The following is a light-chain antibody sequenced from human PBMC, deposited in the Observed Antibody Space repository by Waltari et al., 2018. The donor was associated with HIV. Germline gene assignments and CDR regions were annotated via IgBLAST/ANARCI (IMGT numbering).Light chain of an antibody. CDR2: NNN. V-gene: IGLV1-51*01. CDR1: SSNIGNNY. Sequence: QSVLTQPPPVSAAPGQKVTLSCSGSSSNIGNNYVSWYQQLPGTAPKLLIFNNNKRPSGIPDRFSGSKSGTSATLGITGLQTGDEADYYCAAWDDSLNGVVFGGGTKLTVL. J-gene: IGLJ2*01. CDR3: AAWDDSLNGVV.